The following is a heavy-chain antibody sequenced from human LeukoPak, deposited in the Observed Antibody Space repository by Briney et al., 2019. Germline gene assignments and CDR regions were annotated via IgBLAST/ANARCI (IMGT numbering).Heavy chain of an antibody. V-gene: IGHV4-4*07. Sequence: KPSETLSLTCTVSGGSISSYYWSWIRQPAGKGLEWIGRIYTSGSTNYNPSLKSRVTISVDMSKNQFSLKLRSVTAADTAVYYCARAGVGSSWTHIDYWGQGTLVTVSS. CDR2: IYTSGST. D-gene: IGHD6-13*01. J-gene: IGHJ4*02. CDR3: ARAGVGSSWTHIDY. CDR1: GGSISSYY.